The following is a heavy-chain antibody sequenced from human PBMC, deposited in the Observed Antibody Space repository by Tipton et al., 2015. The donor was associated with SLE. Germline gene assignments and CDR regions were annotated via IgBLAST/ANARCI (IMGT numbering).Heavy chain of an antibody. V-gene: IGHV3-30*04. CDR2: ISYDGSNK. J-gene: IGHJ4*02. Sequence: SLRLSCAASGFTFSSYAMHWVRQAPGKGLEWVAVISYDGSNKYNADSVKGRFTISRDNSKNTLYLQMNSLRAEDTAVYYCATGDDYGMADYWGQGTLVTVSS. CDR3: ATGDDYGMADY. D-gene: IGHD4-17*01. CDR1: GFTFSSYA.